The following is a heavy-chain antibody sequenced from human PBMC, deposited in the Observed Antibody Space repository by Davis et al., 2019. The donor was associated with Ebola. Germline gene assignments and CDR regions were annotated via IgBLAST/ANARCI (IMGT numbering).Heavy chain of an antibody. J-gene: IGHJ6*02. V-gene: IGHV3-7*01. CDR3: ARLKTPYDYGNLYYYYYGMDV. CDR1: GFTFSSYW. D-gene: IGHD4-11*01. CDR2: IKQDGSEK. Sequence: GESLKISCAASGFTFSSYWMSWVRQAPGKGLEWVANIKQDGSEKYYVDSGKGRFTISRDNAKNSLYLQMNSLRAEDTAVYYCARLKTPYDYGNLYYYYYGMDVWGQGTTVTVSS.